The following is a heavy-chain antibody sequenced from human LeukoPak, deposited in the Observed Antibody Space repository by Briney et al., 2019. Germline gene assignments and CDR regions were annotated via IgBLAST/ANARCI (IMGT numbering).Heavy chain of an antibody. V-gene: IGHV4-39*07. CDR2: IYYSGST. D-gene: IGHD1-26*01. J-gene: IGHJ4*02. Sequence: PSETLSLTCTVSGGSISSSSYYWGWIRQPPGKGLEWIGSIYYSGSTYYNPSLKSRVTISVDTSKNQFSLKLSSVTAADTAVYYCAKDSGIVGAPSFDYWGQGTLVTVSS. CDR3: AKDSGIVGAPSFDY. CDR1: GGSISSSSYY.